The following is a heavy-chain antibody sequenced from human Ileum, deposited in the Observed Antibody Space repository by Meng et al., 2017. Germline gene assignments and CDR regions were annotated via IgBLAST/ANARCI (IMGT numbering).Heavy chain of an antibody. CDR1: GDSVSSDNYY. Sequence: AQLQESGPGLVRPSAALSLTCTVSGDSVSSDNYYWSWIRQPPGKGLEWIGYVYYSGHTDCNPSLKSRLSISIDTSKNHFSLKLSTVTAADTAVYYCARTPLYSGSYYIDPWGQGALVTVSS. V-gene: IGHV4-61*03. J-gene: IGHJ5*02. D-gene: IGHD1-26*01. CDR3: ARTPLYSGSYYIDP. CDR2: VYYSGHT.